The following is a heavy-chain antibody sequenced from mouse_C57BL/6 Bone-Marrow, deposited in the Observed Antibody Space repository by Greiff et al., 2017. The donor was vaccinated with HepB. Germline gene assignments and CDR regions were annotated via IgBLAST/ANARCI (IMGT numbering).Heavy chain of an antibody. CDR3: ARHPYYYGSSLYYFDY. CDR2: ISSGGSYT. CDR1: GFTFSSYG. Sequence: EVKLMESGGDLVKPGGSLKLSCAASGFTFSSYGMSWVRQTPDKRLEWVATISSGGSYTYYPDSVKGRFTISRDNAKNTLYLQMSSLKSEDTAMYYCARHPYYYGSSLYYFDYWGQGTTLTVSS. J-gene: IGHJ2*01. D-gene: IGHD1-1*01. V-gene: IGHV5-6*01.